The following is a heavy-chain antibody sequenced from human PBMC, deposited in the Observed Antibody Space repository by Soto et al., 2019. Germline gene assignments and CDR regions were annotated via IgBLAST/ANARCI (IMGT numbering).Heavy chain of an antibody. V-gene: IGHV4-59*01. CDR1: GSSISSSY. J-gene: IGHJ4*02. CDR3: EPGSGDSLRLDFDY. D-gene: IGHD4-17*01. Sequence: PSETLSLTCTVSGSSISSSYWSWIRQPPGKGLEWNGSIYYSGRTNYNTSLTSRVTISVDTSNNQSPRKLIYVTAADTAVYYWEPGSGDSLRLDFDYWGQGTLVTVSS. CDR2: IYYSGRT.